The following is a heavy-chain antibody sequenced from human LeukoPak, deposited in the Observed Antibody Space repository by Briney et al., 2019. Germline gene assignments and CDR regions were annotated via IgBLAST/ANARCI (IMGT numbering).Heavy chain of an antibody. D-gene: IGHD3-3*01. CDR1: GGSFSGYY. CDR3: ASGLSTIPGAFDI. J-gene: IGHJ3*02. V-gene: IGHV4-34*01. CDR2: INHSGST. Sequence: SETLSLTCAVYGGSFSGYYWSWIRQPPGKGLEWIGEINHSGSTNYNPSLKSRVTISVDTSKNQFSLKLSSVTAADTAVYYCASGLSTIPGAFDIWGQGTMVTVSS.